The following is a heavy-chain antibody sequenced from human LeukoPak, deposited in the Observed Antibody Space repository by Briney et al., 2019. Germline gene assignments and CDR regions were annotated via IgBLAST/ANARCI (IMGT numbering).Heavy chain of an antibody. D-gene: IGHD3-22*01. V-gene: IGHV3-23*01. Sequence: HPGGSLRLSCAASGFTFSSYAMSWVRQAPGKGLEWVSAISGSGGSTYYADSVKGRFTISRDNSKNTLYLQMNSLRAEDTAVYYCAKEGDSSGYYYFPWDYWGQGTLVTVSS. CDR2: ISGSGGST. J-gene: IGHJ4*02. CDR1: GFTFSSYA. CDR3: AKEGDSSGYYYFPWDY.